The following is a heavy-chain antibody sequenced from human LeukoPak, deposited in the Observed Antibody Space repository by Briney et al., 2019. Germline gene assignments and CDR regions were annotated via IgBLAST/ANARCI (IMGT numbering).Heavy chain of an antibody. CDR3: ARDVGNFGSRSAYFDS. D-gene: IGHD3-10*01. Sequence: QPGRSLRLSCAGSGFTFSNYGMHWVRQAPGKGLEWVAVIWYDGSKKYYGDSVKGRFTISRDDSKNTLYLQMNSLRAEDTAVYYCARDVGNFGSRSAYFDSWGQGTLVTVSS. CDR1: GFTFSNYG. J-gene: IGHJ4*02. V-gene: IGHV3-33*01. CDR2: IWYDGSKK.